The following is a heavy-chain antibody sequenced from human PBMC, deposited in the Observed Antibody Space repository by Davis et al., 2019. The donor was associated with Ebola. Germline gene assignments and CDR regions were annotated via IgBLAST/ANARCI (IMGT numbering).Heavy chain of an antibody. V-gene: IGHV4-30-2*01. CDR3: ARTADFDY. D-gene: IGHD6-13*01. CDR1: GGSISGGDFF. CDR2: IYHSGST. Sequence: MPSETLSLTCTVSGGSISGGDFFWSWIRQPPGKGLEWIGYIYHSGSTYYNPSLKSRVTISVDRSKNQFSLKLSSVTAADTAVYFCARTADFDYWGQGTLVTVSS. J-gene: IGHJ4*02.